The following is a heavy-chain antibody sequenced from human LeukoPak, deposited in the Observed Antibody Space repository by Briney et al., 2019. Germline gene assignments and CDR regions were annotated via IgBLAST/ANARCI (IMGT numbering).Heavy chain of an antibody. CDR1: GGSISSYY. CDR3: AREAGSFDI. V-gene: IGHV4-59*01. D-gene: IGHD1-26*01. CDR2: IYYSGST. J-gene: IGHJ3*02. Sequence: SETLSLTCTVSGGSISSYYWSWIRQPPGKGLEWIGYIYYSGSTNCNPSLKSRVTISVDTSKNQFSLKLSSVTAADTAVYYCAREAGSFDIWGQGTMVTVSS.